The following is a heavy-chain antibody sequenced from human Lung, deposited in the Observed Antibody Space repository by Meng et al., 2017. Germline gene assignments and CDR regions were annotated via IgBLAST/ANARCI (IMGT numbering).Heavy chain of an antibody. V-gene: IGHV4-34*01. J-gene: IGHJ4*02. CDR3: ARGPTTMAHDFDY. D-gene: IGHD4-11*01. CDR2: INHSGST. Sequence: VQSQQWCDGLLKPSETLSLTCVVSGGSFSDYYWSWIRQPPGKGLEWIGEINHSGSTNYNPSLESRATISVDTSQNNLSLKLSSVTAADSAVYYCARGPTTMAHDFDYWGQGTLVTVSS. CDR1: GGSFSDYY.